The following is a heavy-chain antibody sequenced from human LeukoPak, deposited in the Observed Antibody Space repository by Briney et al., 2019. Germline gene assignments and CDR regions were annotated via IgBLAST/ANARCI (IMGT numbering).Heavy chain of an antibody. CDR1: GGTFSSYA. Sequence: AVKVSCKASGGTFSSYAISWVRQAPGQGLEWMGRIIPILGIENYAQKFQGRVTITADKSTSTAYMELSSLRSEDTAVYYCASVLSGIAVAGSFDPWGQGTLVTVSS. D-gene: IGHD6-19*01. V-gene: IGHV1-69*04. CDR3: ASVLSGIAVAGSFDP. CDR2: IIPILGIE. J-gene: IGHJ5*02.